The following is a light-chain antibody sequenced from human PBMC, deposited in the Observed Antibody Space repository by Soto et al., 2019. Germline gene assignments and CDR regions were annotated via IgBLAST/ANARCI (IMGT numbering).Light chain of an antibody. J-gene: IGKJ3*01. CDR3: QQGFNTPNT. V-gene: IGKV1-39*01. Sequence: DIQMTQSPSSLSASVGDRVTITCRASQSINNCLNWYQQKPGKAPKLLIYAASSLQSGVPSRFSGSGSGTHFTLTISSLQPEEFATYYCQQGFNTPNTFGPGTKVDIK. CDR2: AAS. CDR1: QSINNC.